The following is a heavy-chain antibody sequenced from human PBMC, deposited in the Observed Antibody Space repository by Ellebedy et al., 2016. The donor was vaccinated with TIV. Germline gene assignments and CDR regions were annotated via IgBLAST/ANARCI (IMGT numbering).Heavy chain of an antibody. J-gene: IGHJ6*03. CDR3: ARDGGYCSSTSCYLYMDV. CDR2: INPSGGST. V-gene: IGHV1-46*01. Sequence: ASVKVSXKASGGTFSSYAISWVRQAPGQGLEWMGIINPSGGSTSYAQKFQGRVTMTRDTSTSTVYMELSSLRSEDTAVYYCARDGGYCSSTSCYLYMDVWGKGTTVTVSS. CDR1: GGTFSSYA. D-gene: IGHD2-2*01.